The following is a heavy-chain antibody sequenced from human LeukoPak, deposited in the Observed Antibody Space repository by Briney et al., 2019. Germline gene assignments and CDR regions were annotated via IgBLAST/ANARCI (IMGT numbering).Heavy chain of an antibody. CDR1: GFTFSNYA. CDR2: ISTSGGTT. CDR3: AKGRVVVAPSPFDY. D-gene: IGHD2-15*01. J-gene: IGHJ4*02. Sequence: PGGSLRLSCAASGFTFSNYAMSWVRQAPGKGLEWVSAISTSGGTTYYADSVKGRFTISRDNSKNTLYLQMNSLRAEDTAVYYCAKGRVVVAPSPFDYWGQGTLVTVSS. V-gene: IGHV3-23*01.